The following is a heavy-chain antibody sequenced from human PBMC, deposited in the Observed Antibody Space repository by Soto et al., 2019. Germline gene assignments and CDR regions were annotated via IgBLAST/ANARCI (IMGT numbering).Heavy chain of an antibody. Sequence: QVQLVESGGGVVQPGRSLRLSRAASGFTFSSYGMHWVRQAPGKGLEWVAFISYDGSNTYYADSVKGRFTISRDNSKNTLYLQINSLRAEDTGVYYCEKSGGNSFPFDYWGQGTLVTVSS. CDR2: ISYDGSNT. CDR3: EKSGGNSFPFDY. V-gene: IGHV3-30*18. CDR1: GFTFSSYG. J-gene: IGHJ4*02. D-gene: IGHD2-21*02.